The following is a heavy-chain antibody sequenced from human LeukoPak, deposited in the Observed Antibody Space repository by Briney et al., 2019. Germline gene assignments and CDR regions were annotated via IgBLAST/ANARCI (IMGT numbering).Heavy chain of an antibody. CDR1: GGSISSGDYY. CDR2: IYYSGST. V-gene: IGHV4-30-4*01. D-gene: IGHD4-11*01. Sequence: PSETLSLTCTVSGGSISSGDYYWSWIRQPPGKGLESIGYIYYSGSTYYDPSLKSRVTISVDTSKNQFSLKLSSVTAADTAVYYCARADYLYYYYYGMDVWGKGTTVTVSS. CDR3: ARADYLYYYYYGMDV. J-gene: IGHJ6*04.